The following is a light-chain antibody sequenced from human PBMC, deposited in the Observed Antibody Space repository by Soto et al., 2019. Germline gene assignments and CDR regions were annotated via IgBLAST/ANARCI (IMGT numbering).Light chain of an antibody. J-gene: IGLJ2*01. CDR3: CSYEGSSTLV. V-gene: IGLV2-23*01. CDR2: EGS. Sequence: QSVLTQPASVSGSPGQSITISCTGTSSDVGSYNLVSWYQQHPGKAPKLMIYEGSKRPSGVSNRFSGSKSGNTASLTISGLQAEDEADYYCCSYEGSSTLVFGGGTKLTAL. CDR1: SSDVGSYNL.